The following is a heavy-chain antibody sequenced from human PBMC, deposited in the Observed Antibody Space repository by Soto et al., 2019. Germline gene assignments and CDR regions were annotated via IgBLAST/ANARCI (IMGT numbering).Heavy chain of an antibody. Sequence: PSETLSLTCTVSGGSISSYYWSWIRQPPGKGLEWIGYIYYSGSTNYNPSLKSRVTISVDTSKNQFSLKLSSVTAADTAVYYCARDSGYDLDAFDIWGQGSMVTGSS. J-gene: IGHJ3*02. CDR1: GGSISSYY. CDR3: ARDSGYDLDAFDI. V-gene: IGHV4-59*01. CDR2: IYYSGST. D-gene: IGHD5-12*01.